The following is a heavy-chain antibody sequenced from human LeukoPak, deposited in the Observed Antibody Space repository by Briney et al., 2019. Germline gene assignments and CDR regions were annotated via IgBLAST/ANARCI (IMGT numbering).Heavy chain of an antibody. Sequence: GASVKVSCKTSGYSFTGYFIHWVRQVPGQGLEWMAWINPNTGDTAYAQNFQGRVTVTRDTSINTAYMELSSLTSDDTAMYYCTRYLTAPFSGDNWGQGTLVTVSS. V-gene: IGHV1-2*02. J-gene: IGHJ4*02. D-gene: IGHD3-3*02. CDR2: INPNTGDT. CDR3: TRYLTAPFSGDN. CDR1: GYSFTGYF.